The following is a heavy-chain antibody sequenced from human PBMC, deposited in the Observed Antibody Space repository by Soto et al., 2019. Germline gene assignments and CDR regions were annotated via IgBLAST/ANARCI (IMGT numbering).Heavy chain of an antibody. CDR3: ARKGYIGNFGLDV. V-gene: IGHV1-18*01. D-gene: IGHD5-12*01. CDR2: ISLSKRKT. CDR1: GYTFLNYD. J-gene: IGHJ6*02. Sequence: SVKVSCKASGYTFLNYDVAWVRRAPGQGLEWMGWISLSKRKTFYQPSLQGRVTMTTDTGTTTAYMEVRSLRSDDTDVYYCARKGYIGNFGLDVWGQGTTVTVSS.